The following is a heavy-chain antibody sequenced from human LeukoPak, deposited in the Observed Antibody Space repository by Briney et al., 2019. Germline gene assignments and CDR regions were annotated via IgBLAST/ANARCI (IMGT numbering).Heavy chain of an antibody. CDR1: GYTFTGYY. Sequence: ASVKVSCKASGYTFTGYYMHWVRQAPGQGLEWMGWINPNSGGTNYAQKFQGRVTMTRDTSISTAYMELSGLRSDDTAVYYCARYCSGGSCYSFGLNYWGQGTLVTVSS. V-gene: IGHV1-2*02. CDR2: INPNSGGT. D-gene: IGHD2-15*01. J-gene: IGHJ4*02. CDR3: ARYCSGGSCYSFGLNY.